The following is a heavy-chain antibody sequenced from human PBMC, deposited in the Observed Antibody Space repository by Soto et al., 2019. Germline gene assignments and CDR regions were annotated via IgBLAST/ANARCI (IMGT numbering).Heavy chain of an antibody. CDR1: GFTFSSYW. V-gene: IGHV3-74*01. J-gene: IGHJ4*02. Sequence: EVQLVESGGGLVQPGGSLRLSCAASGFTFSSYWMHWVRQAPGKGLVWVSRINSDGSSTYYADSVKGRFTISRDNAKNTLYPQMNSLTAEDTAVYYCASHIVVVTATRSVDYWGQGTLVTVSS. CDR2: INSDGSST. CDR3: ASHIVVVTATRSVDY. D-gene: IGHD2-21*02.